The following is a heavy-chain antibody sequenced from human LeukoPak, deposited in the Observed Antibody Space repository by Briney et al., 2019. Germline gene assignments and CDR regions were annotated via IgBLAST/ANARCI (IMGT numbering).Heavy chain of an antibody. CDR1: GFTLSNYN. CDR3: ARGIVGNTISNY. V-gene: IGHV3-21*01. D-gene: IGHD1-26*01. CDR2: ISSRNSDI. J-gene: IGHJ4*02. Sequence: GGSLRLSCAASGFTLSNYNMNWVRQAPGKGLEWVSSISSRNSDIYYADSVKGRFTISRDDAKNSLYLQMNSLRVEDTAVYYCARGIVGNTISNYWGQGTLVTVSS.